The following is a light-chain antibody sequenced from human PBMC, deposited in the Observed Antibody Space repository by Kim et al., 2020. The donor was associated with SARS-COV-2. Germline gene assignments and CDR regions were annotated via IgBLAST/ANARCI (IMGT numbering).Light chain of an antibody. CDR1: QGISNF. Sequence: ASVGDRVTITCRASQGISNFVVWYQQKPGKVPKILSYAASTLLSGVPSRFSGSGSGTDFTLTISSLQPEDVATYYCQKYNNVPLTFGGGTKVDIK. CDR3: QKYNNVPLT. CDR2: AAS. J-gene: IGKJ4*01. V-gene: IGKV1-27*01.